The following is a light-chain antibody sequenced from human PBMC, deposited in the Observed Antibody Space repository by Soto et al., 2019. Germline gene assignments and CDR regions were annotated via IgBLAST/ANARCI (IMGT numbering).Light chain of an antibody. V-gene: IGLV1-40*01. CDR2: GNN. J-gene: IGLJ2*01. Sequence: QSVLTQPPSVSGAPGQRVTISCTGSSSNIGAGSDVHWYQHLPGTAPKLLIYGNNNRPSGVSDRFSGSKSGTSASLAITGLQAEDEADYYCQSYDSSLSVVFGGGTQLTVL. CDR1: SSNIGAGSD. CDR3: QSYDSSLSVV.